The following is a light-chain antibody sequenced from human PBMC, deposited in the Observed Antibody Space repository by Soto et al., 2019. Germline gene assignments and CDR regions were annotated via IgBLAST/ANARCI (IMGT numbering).Light chain of an antibody. CDR1: QSFRGL. CDR2: DAY. J-gene: IGKJ5*01. Sequence: EVVLTQSPVTLSLSPGERATLSCRASQSFRGLLAWYQQKPGQAPRRLIYDAYNRATGIPPRLSGSGSGTAFTLSISSLEPDDSAVYYCQQRHMWPITCGQGTRLEIK. CDR3: QQRHMWPIT. V-gene: IGKV3-11*01.